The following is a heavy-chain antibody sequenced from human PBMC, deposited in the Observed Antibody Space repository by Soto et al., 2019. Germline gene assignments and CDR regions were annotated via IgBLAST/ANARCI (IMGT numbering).Heavy chain of an antibody. Sequence: VSVKVSCKASGYTFTGYYMHWVRQAPGQGLEWMGWINPNSGGTNYAQKFQGWVTMTRDTSISTAYMELSRLRSDDTAVYYCARAIYGDYGGDYYYYMDVWGKGTTVTVSS. V-gene: IGHV1-2*04. CDR1: GYTFTGYY. J-gene: IGHJ6*03. CDR2: INPNSGGT. CDR3: ARAIYGDYGGDYYYYMDV. D-gene: IGHD4-17*01.